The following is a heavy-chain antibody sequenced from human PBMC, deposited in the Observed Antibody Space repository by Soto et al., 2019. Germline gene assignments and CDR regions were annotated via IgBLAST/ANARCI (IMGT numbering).Heavy chain of an antibody. J-gene: IGHJ4*02. Sequence: EVQLVESGGGLVQPGGSLRLSCAASGLTFSDHYMDWVRQAPGKGLEWVGRSRNKAKSYTTEYAASVKGRFTISRDDSQNSVYLQMNSLKIDDTAVYYCVRGLYSGYVSGLDSWAQGILVTVAS. CDR2: SRNKAKSYTT. CDR3: VRGLYSGYVSGLDS. D-gene: IGHD5-12*01. CDR1: GLTFSDHY. V-gene: IGHV3-72*01.